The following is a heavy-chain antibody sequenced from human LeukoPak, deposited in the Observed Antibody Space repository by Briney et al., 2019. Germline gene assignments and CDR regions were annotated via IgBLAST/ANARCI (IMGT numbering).Heavy chain of an antibody. CDR2: INPSGGST. Sequence: ASVKVSCKASGYTFTSYYMHWVRQAPGQGLEWMGIINPSGGSTSYAQKFQGRVTMTRDMSTSTVYMELSSLRSDDTAVYYCARAHPDYYDSSGQLYYYYYYMDVWGKGTTVTISS. CDR1: GYTFTSYY. CDR3: ARAHPDYYDSSGQLYYYYYYMDV. V-gene: IGHV1-46*01. D-gene: IGHD3-22*01. J-gene: IGHJ6*03.